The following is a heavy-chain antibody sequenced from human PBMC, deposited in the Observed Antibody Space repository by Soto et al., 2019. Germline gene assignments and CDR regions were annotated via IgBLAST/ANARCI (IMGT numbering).Heavy chain of an antibody. Sequence: QLQLQESGPGLVKPSETLSLTCTVSGDSISSSSYYWGWIRQPPGKRLEWIGSIYYSGSTYYNPSLKSRITISVDTSKNQFSLNLSSVTAADTAVYYCARSVSGSPASFDYWGQGTLVTVSS. D-gene: IGHD1-26*01. CDR3: ARSVSGSPASFDY. J-gene: IGHJ4*02. CDR2: IYYSGST. CDR1: GDSISSSSYY. V-gene: IGHV4-39*01.